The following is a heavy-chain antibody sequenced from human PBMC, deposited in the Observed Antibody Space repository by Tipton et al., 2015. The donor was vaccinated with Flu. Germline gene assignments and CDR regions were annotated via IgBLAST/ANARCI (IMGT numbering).Heavy chain of an antibody. CDR2: IYYSGST. CDR3: ARVRVVGATRGDNWFDP. D-gene: IGHD1-26*01. V-gene: IGHV4-31*03. CDR1: GGSISSGGYY. Sequence: LRLSCTVSGGSISSGGYYWSWIRQHPGKGLEWIGYIYYSGSTYYNPSLKSRVTISVDTSKNQFSLKLSSVTAADTAVYYCARVRVVGATRGDNWFDPWGQGTLVTVSS. J-gene: IGHJ5*02.